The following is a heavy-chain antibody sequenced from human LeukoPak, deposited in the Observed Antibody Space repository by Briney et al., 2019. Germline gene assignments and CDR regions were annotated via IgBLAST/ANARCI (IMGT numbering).Heavy chain of an antibody. Sequence: SETLSLTCTVSGGSTSSSSYYWGWIRQPPGKGLEWIGSIYYSGSTYYNPSLKSRVTISVDTSKNQFSLKLSSVTAADTAVYYCARDWGSSGYPDYWGQGTLVTVSS. CDR2: IYYSGST. D-gene: IGHD3-22*01. CDR3: ARDWGSSGYPDY. J-gene: IGHJ4*02. CDR1: GGSTSSSSYY. V-gene: IGHV4-39*02.